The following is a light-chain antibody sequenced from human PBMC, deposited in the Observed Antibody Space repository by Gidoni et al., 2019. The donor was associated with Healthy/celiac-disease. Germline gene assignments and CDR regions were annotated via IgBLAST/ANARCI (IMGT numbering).Light chain of an antibody. V-gene: IGKV3-20*01. CDR3: QQYGSSPPFT. CDR1: PSVSSSY. J-gene: IGKJ4*01. Sequence: EIVLTQSPGTLSLSPGERATLSCRASPSVSSSYLAWYQQKPDQAPRPLLYGASRRATGIPYRFNGSGSETDFTLTISRLEPEDFAVYYCQQYGSSPPFTFXGXTKVXIK. CDR2: GAS.